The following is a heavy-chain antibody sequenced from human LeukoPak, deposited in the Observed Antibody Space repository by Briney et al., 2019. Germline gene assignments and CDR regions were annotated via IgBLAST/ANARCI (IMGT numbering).Heavy chain of an antibody. CDR2: IYDSGTT. CDR3: ARGGAARLHFQN. V-gene: IGHV4-39*01. CDR1: GGSIRSSYYY. Sequence: SETLSLTCTVSGGSIRSSYYYWGWIRQPPGKGLEWIGSIYDSGTTYYNPSLKSRVTISVDTSKNQFSLKLNSVTAADTAVYYCARGGAARLHFQNWGQGTLVTVSS. J-gene: IGHJ1*01. D-gene: IGHD6-6*01.